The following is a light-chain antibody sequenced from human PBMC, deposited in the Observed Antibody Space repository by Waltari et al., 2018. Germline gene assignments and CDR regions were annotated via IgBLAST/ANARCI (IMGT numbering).Light chain of an antibody. Sequence: SYELTQPPSVSVSPGQTASITCSADRLGDKSVSWYQQKPGQSPVLVISQSDKRPSGIPERFSCSNSGNTATLTISETQAMDEADYYCLTWDSSSAWVFGGGTKLTVL. CDR2: QSD. V-gene: IGLV3-1*01. J-gene: IGLJ3*02. CDR1: RLGDKS. CDR3: LTWDSSSAWV.